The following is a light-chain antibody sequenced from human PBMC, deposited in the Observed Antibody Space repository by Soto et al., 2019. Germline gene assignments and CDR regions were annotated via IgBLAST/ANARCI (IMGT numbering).Light chain of an antibody. CDR3: QQYNSYPYT. CDR2: KAS. CDR1: QSISSW. V-gene: IGKV1-5*03. Sequence: DIQMTQSPSTLSASVGDRVTITCRASQSISSWLAWYQQKPGKAPKLLIYKASSLETGVPSRFSGSGSGTEFTLTISSLQPDDFATYYCQQYNSYPYTFGQGTKLEIK. J-gene: IGKJ2*01.